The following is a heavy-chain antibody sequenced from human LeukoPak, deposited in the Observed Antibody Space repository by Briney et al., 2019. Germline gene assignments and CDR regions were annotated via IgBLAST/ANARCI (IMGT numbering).Heavy chain of an antibody. Sequence: ASVKVSCKASGYTFTSYAMHRVRQAPGQRLEWMGWINAGNGNTKYSQKFQGRVTITRDTSASTAYMELSSLRSEDTAVYYCARDTYYYGSGSYRSTINWFDPWGQGTLVTVSS. V-gene: IGHV1-3*01. CDR1: GYTFTSYA. J-gene: IGHJ5*02. D-gene: IGHD3-10*01. CDR3: ARDTYYYGSGSYRSTINWFDP. CDR2: INAGNGNT.